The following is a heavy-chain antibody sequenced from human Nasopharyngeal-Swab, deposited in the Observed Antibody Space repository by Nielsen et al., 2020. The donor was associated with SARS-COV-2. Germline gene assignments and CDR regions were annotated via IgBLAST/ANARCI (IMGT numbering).Heavy chain of an antibody. Sequence: SETLSLPCTLSGGSMNSYSWYWIRQPPGKGLEWIGYVFNIGSTEYSPSLKRRATISVDTSNNQFSLKLSSVTAADTAVYFCARVQVDDDFWTGYHFDYWGQGNLVTVSS. D-gene: IGHD3/OR15-3a*01. CDR3: ARVQVDDDFWTGYHFDY. V-gene: IGHV4-59*01. CDR2: VFNIGST. J-gene: IGHJ4*02. CDR1: GGSMNSYS.